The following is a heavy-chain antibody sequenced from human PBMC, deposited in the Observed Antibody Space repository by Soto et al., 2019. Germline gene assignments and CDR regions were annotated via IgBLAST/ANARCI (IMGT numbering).Heavy chain of an antibody. D-gene: IGHD3-10*01. J-gene: IGHJ4*02. Sequence: ASVKVSCKASGYSFTSCGISWVRQAPGRGLEWMGWISPYKGHTNYAQNLQGRVTMTTDASTSTAYMELRSLISADSAVYYCVRDLDGSGSYYTDYWGQGTLVTVSS. V-gene: IGHV1-18*01. CDR1: GYSFTSCG. CDR2: ISPYKGHT. CDR3: VRDLDGSGSYYTDY.